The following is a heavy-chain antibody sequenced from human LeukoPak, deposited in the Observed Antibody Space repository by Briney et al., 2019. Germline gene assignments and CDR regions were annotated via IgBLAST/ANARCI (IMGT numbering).Heavy chain of an antibody. CDR1: GFSLTTDGMC. CDR2: IDWTDDE. CDR3: ARSVYGSSVDY. V-gene: IGHV2-70*11. Sequence: SGPTLVNPTQTLTLTCTFSGFSLTTDGMCLNWIRQTPEKALEFHARIDWTDDEHYNASLKTRLTISKDTSKNQVVLRMTNMDPVDTATYYCARSVYGSSVDYWGQGTLVTVSS. J-gene: IGHJ4*02. D-gene: IGHD6-6*01.